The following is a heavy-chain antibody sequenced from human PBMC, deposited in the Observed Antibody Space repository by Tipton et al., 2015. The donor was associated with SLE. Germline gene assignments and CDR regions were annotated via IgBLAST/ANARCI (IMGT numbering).Heavy chain of an antibody. CDR2: IYTSGST. CDR3: ARARGAVAGPEDY. J-gene: IGHJ4*02. D-gene: IGHD6-19*01. Sequence: TLSLTCTVSGGSISSGSYYWSWIRQPAGKGLEWIGYIYTSGSTNYNPSLKSRVTISVDTSKNQFSLKLSSVTAADTAVYYCARARGAVAGPEDYWGQGTLVTVSS. V-gene: IGHV4-61*09. CDR1: GGSISSGSYY.